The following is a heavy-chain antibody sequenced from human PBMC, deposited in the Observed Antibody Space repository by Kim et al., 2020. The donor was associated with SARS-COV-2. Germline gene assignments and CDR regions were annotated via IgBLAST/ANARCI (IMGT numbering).Heavy chain of an antibody. J-gene: IGHJ3*02. CDR3: ARGGVSGGLRVDDAFDI. Sequence: GGSLRLSCAASGFTFSSYGMHWVRQAPGKGLEWVAVIWYDGSNKYYADSVKGRFTISRDNSKNTLYLQMNSLRAEDTAVYYCARGGVSGGLRVDDAFDIWGQGTMVTVSS. D-gene: IGHD2-15*01. CDR1: GFTFSSYG. CDR2: IWYDGSNK. V-gene: IGHV3-33*01.